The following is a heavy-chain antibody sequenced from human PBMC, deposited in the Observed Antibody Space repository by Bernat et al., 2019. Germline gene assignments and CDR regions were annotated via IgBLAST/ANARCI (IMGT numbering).Heavy chain of an antibody. CDR2: INPSGGST. CDR1: GYTFTSYY. CDR3: ASFGFGSGWRGDAFDI. Sequence: QVQLVQSGAEVKKPGASVKVSCKASGYTFTSYYMHWERQAPGQGLEWMGIINPSGGSTSYAQKFQGRVTMTRDTSTSTVYMELSSLRSEDTAVYYCASFGFGSGWRGDAFDIWGQGTMVTVSS. D-gene: IGHD6-19*01. V-gene: IGHV1-46*03. J-gene: IGHJ3*02.